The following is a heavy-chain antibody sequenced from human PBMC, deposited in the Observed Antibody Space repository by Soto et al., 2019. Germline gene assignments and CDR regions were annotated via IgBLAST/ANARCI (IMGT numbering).Heavy chain of an antibody. J-gene: IGHJ6*02. CDR1: GYTFSNFG. D-gene: IGHD5-18*01. CDR2: ISGYNGNT. Sequence: QVQLVQSGAEVMTPGASVKVSCKASGYTFSNFGLSWVRQAPGQGLEWMGWISGYNGNTNSAEKFQGRVTMTTDTSTSTAYMEVRRLTSDDTAVYYCARDKGYGFGWSSSSGMDVWGQGTTVTVSS. V-gene: IGHV1-18*01. CDR3: ARDKGYGFGWSSSSGMDV.